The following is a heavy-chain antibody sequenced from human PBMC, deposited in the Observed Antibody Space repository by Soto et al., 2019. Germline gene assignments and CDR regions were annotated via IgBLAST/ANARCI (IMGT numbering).Heavy chain of an antibody. CDR1: GGSISDFY. CDR3: ARVGGYDFRSSQAPPIDV. J-gene: IGHJ6*02. V-gene: IGHV4-59*01. Sequence: SETLSLTCNVSGGSISDFYWSWIRQSQGKRMEWIGYLYYTGSTNYNPALKSRVTISLDTSKNQFSLQVRSVTAADTAVYYCARVGGYDFRSSQAPPIDVWGQGTTVTVSS. CDR2: LYYTGST. D-gene: IGHD3-3*01.